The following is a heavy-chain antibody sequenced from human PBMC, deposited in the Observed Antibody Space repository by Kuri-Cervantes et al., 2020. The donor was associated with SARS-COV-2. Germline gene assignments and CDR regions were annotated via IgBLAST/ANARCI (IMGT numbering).Heavy chain of an antibody. CDR3: ARDEDSYDAAGYFDY. Sequence: GESLKISCAASGVTVSSNYMSWVRQAPGKGLEWVSVIYSGGSTYYADSVKGRFTISRDNSKNTLYLQMNSLRAEDTAVYYCARDEDSYDAAGYFDYWGQGTLVTVSS. J-gene: IGHJ4*02. CDR2: IYSGGST. D-gene: IGHD5-18*01. V-gene: IGHV3-53*05. CDR1: GVTVSSNY.